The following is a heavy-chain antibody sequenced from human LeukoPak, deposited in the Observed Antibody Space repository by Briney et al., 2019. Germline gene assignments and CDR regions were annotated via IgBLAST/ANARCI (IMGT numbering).Heavy chain of an antibody. CDR3: ASSLLADTAIVFDY. CDR1: GYSISSGYY. Sequence: SETLSLTCTVSGYSISSGYYWGWIRQPPGKGLEWIGSIYHSGSTYYNPSLKSRVTISVDTSKNQFSLKLSSVTAADTAVYYCASSLLADTAIVFDYWGQGTLVTVSS. CDR2: IYHSGST. D-gene: IGHD5-18*01. J-gene: IGHJ4*02. V-gene: IGHV4-38-2*02.